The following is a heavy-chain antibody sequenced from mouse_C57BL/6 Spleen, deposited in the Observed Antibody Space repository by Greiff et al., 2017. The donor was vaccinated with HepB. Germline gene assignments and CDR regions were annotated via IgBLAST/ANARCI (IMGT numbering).Heavy chain of an antibody. CDR1: GFSLTSYA. CDR3: ARNYSNYFYAMDY. V-gene: IGHV2-9-1*01. Sequence: VQRVESGPGLVAPSQSLSITCTVSGFSLTSYAISWVRQPPGKGLGWRGVIWTGGGTNYKSALKSRLSISKDNSHSQVFLKMNSLQTDDTARYYCARNYSNYFYAMDYWGQGTSVTVSS. J-gene: IGHJ4*01. D-gene: IGHD2-5*01. CDR2: IWTGGGT.